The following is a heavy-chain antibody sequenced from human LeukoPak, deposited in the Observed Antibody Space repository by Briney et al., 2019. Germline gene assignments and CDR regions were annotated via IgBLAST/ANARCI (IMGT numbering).Heavy chain of an antibody. V-gene: IGHV4-59*01. CDR3: ARDLGSMVRGYFGIDY. J-gene: IGHJ4*02. CDR2: IYYSGST. Sequence: SETLSLTCTVSGGSISNYYWSWIRQPPGKGQERIGYIYYSGSTNYNPSLKSRVTISVDTSKKQFSLKLSSVTAADTAVYYCARDLGSMVRGYFGIDYWGQGSLVTVSS. D-gene: IGHD3-10*01. CDR1: GGSISNYY.